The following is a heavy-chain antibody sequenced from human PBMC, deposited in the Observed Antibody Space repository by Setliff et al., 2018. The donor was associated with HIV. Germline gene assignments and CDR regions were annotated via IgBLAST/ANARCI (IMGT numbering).Heavy chain of an antibody. V-gene: IGHV4-4*07. Sequence: SETLSLTCSVSTDSISNFHWSWMRQPAGKGLEWIGRIFGSGTTHYNPSLKSRVTMSIDTSKSQSSLKLNSVTAADTAVYFCARDRSKYGTGSSAYNWFDPWGLGTLVTVSS. D-gene: IGHD3-16*01. CDR1: TDSISNFH. CDR2: IFGSGTT. J-gene: IGHJ5*02. CDR3: ARDRSKYGTGSSAYNWFDP.